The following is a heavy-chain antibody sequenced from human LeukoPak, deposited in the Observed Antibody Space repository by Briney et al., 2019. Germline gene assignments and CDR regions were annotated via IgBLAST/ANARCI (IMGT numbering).Heavy chain of an antibody. CDR1: GGTFSSYA. D-gene: IGHD3-3*01. J-gene: IGHJ5*02. V-gene: IGHV1-8*02. CDR3: ARARITIFGVVISDWFDP. CDR2: MNPNSGNT. Sequence: ASVKVSCKASGGTFSSYAISWVRQAPGQGLEWMGWMNPNSGNTGYAQKFQGRVTVTRNTSISTAYMELSSLRSEDTAVYYCARARITIFGVVISDWFDPWGQGTLVTVSS.